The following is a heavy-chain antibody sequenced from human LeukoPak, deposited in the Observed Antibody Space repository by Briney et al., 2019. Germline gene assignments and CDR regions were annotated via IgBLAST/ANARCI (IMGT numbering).Heavy chain of an antibody. J-gene: IGHJ4*02. CDR1: GYTFIAYY. Sequence: ASVKVSLKASGYTFIAYYMHWVRQAPGQGLEWMGWINPNSGGTNYAQKFQGRVTMTRDTSISTVYMELSRLRSDDTAVYYCARDSCSSTSCLSIDDYWGQGTLVTVSS. CDR3: ARDSCSSTSCLSIDDY. CDR2: INPNSGGT. V-gene: IGHV1-2*02. D-gene: IGHD2-2*01.